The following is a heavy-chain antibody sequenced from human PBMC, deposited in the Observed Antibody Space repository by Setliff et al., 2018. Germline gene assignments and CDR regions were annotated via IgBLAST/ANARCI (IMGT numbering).Heavy chain of an antibody. CDR2: IKQDGSEK. CDR3: AKVRIVGAYFDY. CDR1: GFTFSSYW. J-gene: IGHJ4*02. V-gene: IGHV3-7*03. D-gene: IGHD1-26*01. Sequence: GGSLRLSCAASGFTFSSYWMNWVRQAPGKGLEWVANIKQDGSEKYYVDSVKGRFTISRDNAKNSLYLQMNSLRAEDTALYYCAKVRIVGAYFDYWGQGTLVTVSS.